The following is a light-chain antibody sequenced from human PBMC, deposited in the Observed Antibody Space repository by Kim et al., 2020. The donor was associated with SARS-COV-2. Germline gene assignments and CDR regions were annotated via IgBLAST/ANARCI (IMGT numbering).Light chain of an antibody. V-gene: IGKV3-15*01. Sequence: EVVMTQSPATLSVSPGERVTLSCRASQNIDTNLAWYHQKPGQAPRLLIYGASTRATDIPARFSGSGSGTEFTLIISSLQSEDFAVYYCQQYSHWPTYTFGQGTKLEI. J-gene: IGKJ2*01. CDR3: QQYSHWPTYT. CDR2: GAS. CDR1: QNIDTN.